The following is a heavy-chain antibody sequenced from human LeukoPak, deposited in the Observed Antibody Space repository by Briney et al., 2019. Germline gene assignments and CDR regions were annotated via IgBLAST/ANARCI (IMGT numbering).Heavy chain of an antibody. V-gene: IGHV1-18*01. CDR1: GYTFTSYG. Sequence: ASVKVSCKASGYTFTSYGISWVRQAPGQGLEWMGWISAYNGNTNYAQKLQGRVTMTTDTSTSTAYMELRSLRSDDTAVYYCARVGIAAAGTLKTSHFDYWGQGTLVTVSS. CDR3: ARVGIAAAGTLKTSHFDY. J-gene: IGHJ4*02. CDR2: ISAYNGNT. D-gene: IGHD6-13*01.